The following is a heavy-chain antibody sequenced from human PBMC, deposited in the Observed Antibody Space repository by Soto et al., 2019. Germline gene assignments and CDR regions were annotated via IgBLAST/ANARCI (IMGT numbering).Heavy chain of an antibody. CDR3: ASPTERNDFWSGYWDAFDI. CDR1: GGSISSSSYY. CDR2: IYYSGST. D-gene: IGHD3-3*01. V-gene: IGHV4-39*01. Sequence: PSETLSLTCTVSGGSISSSSYYWGWIRQPPGKGLEWIGSIYYSGSTYYNPSLKSRVTISVDTSKNQFSLKLSSVTAADTAVYYCASPTERNDFWSGYWDAFDIWGQGTMVTVSS. J-gene: IGHJ3*02.